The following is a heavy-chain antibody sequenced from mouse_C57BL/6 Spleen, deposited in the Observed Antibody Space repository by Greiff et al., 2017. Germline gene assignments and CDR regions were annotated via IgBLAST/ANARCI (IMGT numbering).Heavy chain of an antibody. CDR2: ISDGGSYT. CDR3: ARETAKAKAY. CDR1: GFTFSSYA. Sequence: EVKLVESGGGLVKPGGSLKLSCAASGFTFSSYAMSWVRQTPEKRLEWVATISDGGSYTYYPDNVKGRFTISRDNAKNNLYLQMSHLKSEDTAMYYCARETAKAKAYWGQGTLVTVSA. V-gene: IGHV5-4*01. J-gene: IGHJ3*01. D-gene: IGHD3-2*02.